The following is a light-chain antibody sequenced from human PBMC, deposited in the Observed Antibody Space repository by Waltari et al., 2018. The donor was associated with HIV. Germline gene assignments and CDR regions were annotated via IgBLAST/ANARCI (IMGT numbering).Light chain of an antibody. CDR2: GVS. J-gene: IGLJ3*02. V-gene: IGLV2-14*01. Sequence: QSALTQPASVSGSPGQSITISCTGTSSYVGGFNYVSWYQHHPGKAPKLMIYGVSNWPSGVSNRFSGSKSGNTASLTISGLQAEDEADYYCSSYTTSSTLGMFGGGTKLTVL. CDR1: SSYVGGFNY. CDR3: SSYTTSSTLGM.